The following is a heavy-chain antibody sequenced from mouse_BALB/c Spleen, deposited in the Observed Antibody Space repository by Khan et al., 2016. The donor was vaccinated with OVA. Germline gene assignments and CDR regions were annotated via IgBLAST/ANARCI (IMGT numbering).Heavy chain of an antibody. D-gene: IGHD2-4*01. Sequence: QMQLEESGPGLVAPSQSLSITCTVSGFSLTGYGVNWVRQPPGKGLEWLGMIWGDGSTDYNSALKSRLSISKDNSKSQVFLKMNSLHTDDTARYXCAREIYYDYAYYYAMDYWGQGTSVTVSS. J-gene: IGHJ4*01. CDR2: IWGDGST. CDR1: GFSLTGYG. V-gene: IGHV2-6-7*01. CDR3: AREIYYDYAYYYAMDY.